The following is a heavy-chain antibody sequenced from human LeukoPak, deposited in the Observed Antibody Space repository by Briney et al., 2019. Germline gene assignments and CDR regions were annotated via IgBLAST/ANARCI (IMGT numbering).Heavy chain of an antibody. CDR3: ARGTETYYYGSGSYYKVDYFDY. CDR2: IYTSGGT. Sequence: SETLSLTCTVSGGSISSYYWSWIRQPAGKGLEWIGRIYTSGGTNYNPSLKSRVTMSVDTSKNQFSLKLSSVTAADTAVYYCARGTETYYYGSGSYYKVDYFDYWGQGTLVTVSS. J-gene: IGHJ4*02. CDR1: GGSISSYY. D-gene: IGHD3-10*01. V-gene: IGHV4-4*07.